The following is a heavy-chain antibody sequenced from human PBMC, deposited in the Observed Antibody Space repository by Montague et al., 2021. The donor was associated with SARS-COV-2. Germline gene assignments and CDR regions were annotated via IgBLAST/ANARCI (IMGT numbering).Heavy chain of an antibody. Sequence: SETLSLTCIVSGGSISSSYYWGWIRQPPGKGLEWIGEINHSGSTNYNPSLKSRVTISVDTSKNQVSLKLSSVTAADTAVFYCARHSGDYTIFGVVIYYMDVWGKGTTVTVSS. V-gene: IGHV4-34*01. CDR2: INHSGST. D-gene: IGHD3-3*01. J-gene: IGHJ6*03. CDR3: ARHSGDYTIFGVVIYYMDV. CDR1: GGSISSSYY.